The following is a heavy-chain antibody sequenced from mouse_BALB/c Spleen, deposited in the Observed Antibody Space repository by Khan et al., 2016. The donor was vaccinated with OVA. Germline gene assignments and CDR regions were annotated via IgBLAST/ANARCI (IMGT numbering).Heavy chain of an antibody. CDR1: GYSITSDYA. CDR3: TGGRAY. J-gene: IGHJ3*01. D-gene: IGHD3-3*01. V-gene: IGHV3-2*02. CDR2: ISYSGSI. Sequence: EVQLVESGPGLVKPSQSLSLTCTVTGYSITSDYAWNWIRQFPGNQLEWMGYISYSGSIRSTPSLTSRISITRDTAKNQVVLQWRSGTTEDTATYYCTGGRAYWGQGTLVTVSA.